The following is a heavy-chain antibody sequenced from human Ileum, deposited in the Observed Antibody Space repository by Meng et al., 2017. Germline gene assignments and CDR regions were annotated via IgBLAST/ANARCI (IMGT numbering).Heavy chain of an antibody. V-gene: IGHV4-59*08. J-gene: IGHJ5*02. Sequence: QVQLQESGPGLVKPSETLVLTGSVSGASISSHYWTWIRQPPGKGLEYIGYIYYRGGASYNPSLRSRVTMSVDTSKNQFSLNLSSVTAADTAVYYCARLLDSSDWGWFDPWGQGTLVTVSS. D-gene: IGHD3-22*01. CDR3: ARLLDSSDWGWFDP. CDR2: IYYRGGA. CDR1: GASISSHY.